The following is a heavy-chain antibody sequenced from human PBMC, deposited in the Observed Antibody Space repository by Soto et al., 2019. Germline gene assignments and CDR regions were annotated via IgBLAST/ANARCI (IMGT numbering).Heavy chain of an antibody. J-gene: IGHJ3*02. V-gene: IGHV4-59*01. CDR2: IYYSGST. CDR1: GGSISSYY. CDR3: ARDAFYGGNSRSFDI. Sequence: SETLSLTCTVSGGSISSYYWSWIRQPPGKGLEWIGYIYYSGSTNYNPSLKSRVTISVGTSKNQFSLKLSSVTAADTAVYYCARDAFYGGNSRSFDIWGQGTMVT. D-gene: IGHD4-17*01.